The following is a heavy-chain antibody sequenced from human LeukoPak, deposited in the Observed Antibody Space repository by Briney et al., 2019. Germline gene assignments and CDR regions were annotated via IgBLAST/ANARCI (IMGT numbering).Heavy chain of an antibody. CDR2: IHYTGTT. D-gene: IGHD1-1*01. V-gene: IGHV4-59*01. Sequence: SETLSLTCTVSGDSITSYHWSWIRQPPGKGPEWIGFIHYTGTTNYSPFLRSRVTISVDTSKNQFSLKLSSVTAADTAVYYCARDTGRDGGFDYWGQGTPVTVSS. CDR3: ARDTGRDGGFDY. J-gene: IGHJ4*02. CDR1: GDSITSYH.